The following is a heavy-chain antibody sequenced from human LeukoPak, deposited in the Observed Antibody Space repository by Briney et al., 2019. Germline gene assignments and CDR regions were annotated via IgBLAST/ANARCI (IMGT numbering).Heavy chain of an antibody. V-gene: IGHV3-30*18. CDR3: AKDYGNYFDY. CDR1: GFSFSSFG. Sequence: GGSLRLSCAASGFSFSSFGMHWVRQAPGKGLEWVALISFDGTNKYYADSVKGRFTISRDNSKNTLYLQMNSLRPEDTTVYYCAKDYGNYFDYWGQGILVTVSS. CDR2: ISFDGTNK. J-gene: IGHJ4*02. D-gene: IGHD4-17*01.